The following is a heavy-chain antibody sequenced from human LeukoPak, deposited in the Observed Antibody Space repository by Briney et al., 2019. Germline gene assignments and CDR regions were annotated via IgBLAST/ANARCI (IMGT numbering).Heavy chain of an antibody. CDR1: GYTFTRYG. CDR3: ARAYGDYGPAWFDP. D-gene: IGHD4-17*01. J-gene: IGHJ5*02. Sequence: ASVKVSCKASGYTFTRYGISWVRQAPGQGLEWMGWISAYNGNTNYAQKLQGRVTMTTATSTSTAYMELRSLRSDDTAVYYCARAYGDYGPAWFDPWGQGTLVTISS. V-gene: IGHV1-18*01. CDR2: ISAYNGNT.